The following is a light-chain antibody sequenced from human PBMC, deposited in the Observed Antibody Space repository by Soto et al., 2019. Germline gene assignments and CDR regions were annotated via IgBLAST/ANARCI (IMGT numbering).Light chain of an antibody. Sequence: DIPMTKSPSSLSASVGDRGTITCRASQSISTYLNWYQHKPGKAPKLLILDASSLQSGVPSRFSGSGVGTDFYVTISSLQPEDFATYYCQQSFTTPWTVGQGTKVEFK. CDR2: DAS. V-gene: IGKV1-39*01. CDR3: QQSFTTPWT. CDR1: QSISTY. J-gene: IGKJ1*01.